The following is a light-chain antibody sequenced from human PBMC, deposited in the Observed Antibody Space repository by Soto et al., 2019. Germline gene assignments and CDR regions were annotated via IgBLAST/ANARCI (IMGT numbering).Light chain of an antibody. Sequence: DIQMTHSPSSLSASVGDRVTITCRASQGIRHYLAWYQQKQGKVPKLLIYEASNLQSGVPSRFRGGGSGTGSSLTLSSLQPEDVATYYCQTFDSAPQAFGHGTRWIS. CDR1: QGIRHY. CDR2: EAS. V-gene: IGKV1-27*01. CDR3: QTFDSAPQA. J-gene: IGKJ1*01.